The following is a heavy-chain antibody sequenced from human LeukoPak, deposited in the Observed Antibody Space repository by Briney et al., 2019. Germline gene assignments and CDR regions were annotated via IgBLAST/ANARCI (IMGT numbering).Heavy chain of an antibody. J-gene: IGHJ4*02. V-gene: IGHV4-38-2*01. CDR1: GYSISSGYY. CDR3: ARANWNYAVLFDY. Sequence: SETLSLTCAVPGYSISSGYYWGWIRQPPGKGLEWIGSIYHSGSTYYNPSLKSRVTISVDTSKNQFSLKLSSVTAADTAVYYCARANWNYAVLFDYWGQGTLVTVSS. CDR2: IYHSGST. D-gene: IGHD1-7*01.